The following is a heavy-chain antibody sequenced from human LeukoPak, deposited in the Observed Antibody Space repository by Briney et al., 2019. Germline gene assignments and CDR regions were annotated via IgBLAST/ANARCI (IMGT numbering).Heavy chain of an antibody. J-gene: IGHJ4*02. Sequence: SETLSLTCTVSGGSISSDYWSWIRQPPGKGLEWIGYMYYSGNTNYNPSLKSRVPISIDTSKNQFSLKLSSVTAADTAVYYCARAVCSSSSCYIGRYFDYWGQETLVTVSS. V-gene: IGHV4-59*01. CDR3: ARAVCSSSSCYIGRYFDY. D-gene: IGHD2-2*02. CDR1: GGSISSDY. CDR2: MYYSGNT.